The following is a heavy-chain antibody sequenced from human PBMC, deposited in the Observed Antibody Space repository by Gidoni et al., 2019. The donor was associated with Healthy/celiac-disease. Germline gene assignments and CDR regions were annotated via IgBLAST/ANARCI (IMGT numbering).Heavy chain of an antibody. CDR3: ARGHPYSSSWTHYYYYYMDV. CDR1: GGSVSGYY. Sequence: QVQLQQWGAGLLKPSETLSLTCAVYGGSVSGYYWSWIRQPPGKGLEWIGEINHSGSTNSNPSLKSRVTISVDTSKNQFSLKLSSVTAADTAVYYCARGHPYSSSWTHYYYYYMDVWGKGTTVTVSS. J-gene: IGHJ6*03. CDR2: INHSGST. D-gene: IGHD6-13*01. V-gene: IGHV4-34*01.